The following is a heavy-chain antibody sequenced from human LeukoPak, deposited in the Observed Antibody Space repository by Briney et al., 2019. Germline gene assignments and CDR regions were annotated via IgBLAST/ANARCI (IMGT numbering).Heavy chain of an antibody. Sequence: GGSLRLSCVASGFTFKSYAMSWVRQAPGKGLEWVSGISGSGGSKSYADSVKGRFTISRDNSKSTLYLQMNSLRAEDTAVYYCARDSPMLGDPHLTFDSWGQGTLVTVSS. D-gene: IGHD4/OR15-4a*01. J-gene: IGHJ4*02. CDR2: ISGSGGSK. V-gene: IGHV3-23*01. CDR1: GFTFKSYA. CDR3: ARDSPMLGDPHLTFDS.